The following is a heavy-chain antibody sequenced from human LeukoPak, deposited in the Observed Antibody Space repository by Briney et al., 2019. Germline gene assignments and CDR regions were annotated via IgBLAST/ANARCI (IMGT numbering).Heavy chain of an antibody. CDR3: ARDGVGDAFDI. D-gene: IGHD3-10*01. J-gene: IGHJ3*02. CDR1: GYTFTVYY. Sequence: ASVTVSFKASGYTFTVYYMHWVRQAPGQGLEWMGWINPNSGGTNYAQKFQGWVTMTRDTSISTAYMELSRLRSDDTAVYYCARDGVGDAFDIWGQGTMVTVSS. V-gene: IGHV1-2*04. CDR2: INPNSGGT.